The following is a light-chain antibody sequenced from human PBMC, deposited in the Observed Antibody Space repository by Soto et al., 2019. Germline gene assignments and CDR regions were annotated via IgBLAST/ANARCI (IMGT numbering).Light chain of an antibody. CDR3: SSYGGNNNVL. V-gene: IGLV2-14*01. CDR2: EVS. Sequence: QSVLTQPASVSGSPGQSITISCTGTNSDVGAYNSVSWFQQHPGKAPKLMIFEVSNRPSGVSTRFSGSKSGNTASLTISGLQAEDEADYYCSSYGGNNNVLFGGGTKLTVL. CDR1: NSDVGAYNS. J-gene: IGLJ2*01.